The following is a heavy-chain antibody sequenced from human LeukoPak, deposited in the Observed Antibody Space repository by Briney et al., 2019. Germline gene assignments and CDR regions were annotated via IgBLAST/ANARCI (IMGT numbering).Heavy chain of an antibody. D-gene: IGHD6-19*01. V-gene: IGHV3-7*03. Sequence: GGSLRLSCAASGFTFSSYWMNWVRQAPGKGLEWVANIKEDGSEKYYADSVKGRFTISRDNAKNSLYLQMNSLRAEDTAVYYCAKDPRSSGWYDAFDIWGQGTMVTVSS. J-gene: IGHJ3*02. CDR3: AKDPRSSGWYDAFDI. CDR1: GFTFSSYW. CDR2: IKEDGSEK.